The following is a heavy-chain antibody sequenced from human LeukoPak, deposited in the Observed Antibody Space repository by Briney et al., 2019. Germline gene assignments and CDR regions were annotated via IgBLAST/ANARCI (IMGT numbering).Heavy chain of an antibody. V-gene: IGHV3-30*03. CDR1: GFTFSSYG. CDR2: ISYDGSNK. CDR3: ARGFVHELGYFDY. D-gene: IGHD2-8*01. J-gene: IGHJ4*02. Sequence: GGSLRLSCAASGFTFSSYGMHWVRQAPGKGLEWVAVISYDGSNKYYADSVKGRFTISRDNSKNTLYLQMNSLRAEDTAIYYCARGFVHELGYFDYWGQGTLVTVSS.